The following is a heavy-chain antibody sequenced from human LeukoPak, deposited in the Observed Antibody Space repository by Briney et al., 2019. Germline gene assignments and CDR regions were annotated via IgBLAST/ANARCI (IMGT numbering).Heavy chain of an antibody. CDR3: ASAASCCYYMDV. CDR2: INPSGGST. Sequence: AAVTVSCKASGYTFTSYYMHWVRQAPGQGLEGMGIINPSGGSTSYAQKFQGRVTITRDKSTSTVYMELSSLRAEDTAVYYCASAASCCYYMDVWGKGTTVTVSS. V-gene: IGHV1-46*01. CDR1: GYTFTSYY. D-gene: IGHD2-15*01. J-gene: IGHJ6*03.